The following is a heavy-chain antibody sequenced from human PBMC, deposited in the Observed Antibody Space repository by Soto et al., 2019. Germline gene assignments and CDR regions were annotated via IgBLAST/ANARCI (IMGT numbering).Heavy chain of an antibody. CDR1: GFTFSSYS. D-gene: IGHD6-13*01. V-gene: IGHV3-48*01. Sequence: GGSLRLSCAASGFTFSSYSMNWVRQAPGKGLEWVSYISSSSSTIYYADSVKGRFTISRDNAKNSLYLQMNSLRAEDTAVYYCARGRVGSSWLSNYYYYYMDVWGKGTTVTVSS. CDR3: ARGRVGSSWLSNYYYYYMDV. CDR2: ISSSSSTI. J-gene: IGHJ6*03.